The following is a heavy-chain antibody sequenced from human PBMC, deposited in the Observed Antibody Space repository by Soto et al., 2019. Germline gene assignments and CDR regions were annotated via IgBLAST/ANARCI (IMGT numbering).Heavy chain of an antibody. CDR3: ARDRGAGIWGDALEI. D-gene: IGHD3-16*01. CDR2: INPYNANT. Sequence: GASVKVSCKISGYTFTNHGINWVRQAPGQGLEWLGWINPYNANTNYAQKLQGRVTMTTDTSTSTAYLDLRSLTSDDTAVYYCARDRGAGIWGDALEIWCQGTMVTVSS. V-gene: IGHV1-18*04. J-gene: IGHJ3*02. CDR1: GYTFTNHG.